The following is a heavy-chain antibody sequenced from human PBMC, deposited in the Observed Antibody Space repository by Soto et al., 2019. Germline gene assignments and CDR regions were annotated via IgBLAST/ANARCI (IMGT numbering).Heavy chain of an antibody. V-gene: IGHV4-59*01. CDR2: MYNTGST. CDR3: ARGLITGSQYSGGWDYFDS. Sequence: SETLSLTCTVSGGSISGYYWSRIRQPPGKGLEWIGYMYNTGSTVYNPSFKSRVTISVDTSKNQFSLKLNSVTAADTAVYYCARGLITGSQYSGGWDYFDSWGQGTQVT. J-gene: IGHJ4*02. CDR1: GGSISGYY. D-gene: IGHD1-26*01.